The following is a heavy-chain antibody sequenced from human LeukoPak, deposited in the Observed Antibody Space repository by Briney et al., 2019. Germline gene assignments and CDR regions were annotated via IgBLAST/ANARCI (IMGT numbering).Heavy chain of an antibody. CDR2: ISWDGGIA. Sequence: PGGSLRLSCAASGYNFDDYAMHWVRQAPGKGPEWVSRISWDGGIAYYADSVKGRFIISRDNSKDSLYLQLNSLRPEDTALYYCAKDIDYGSGSYYRALDYWGQGALVTVSS. CDR3: AKDIDYGSGSYYRALDY. CDR1: GYNFDDYA. J-gene: IGHJ4*02. D-gene: IGHD3-10*01. V-gene: IGHV3-43D*03.